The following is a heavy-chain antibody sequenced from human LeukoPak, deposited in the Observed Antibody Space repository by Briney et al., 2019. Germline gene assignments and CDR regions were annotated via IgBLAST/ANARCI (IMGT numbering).Heavy chain of an antibody. Sequence: SETLSLTCSVSGGSISTYYWIWMRQPPGKGLDWIGCVYYSGSTNYNPSLQSRVTISVDTSRNQFSLRLSSVTAADTAVYYCARGRRWFDPWGRRTLVTVSS. J-gene: IGHJ5*02. CDR1: GGSISTYY. CDR2: VYYSGST. V-gene: IGHV4-59*01. CDR3: ARGRRWFDP.